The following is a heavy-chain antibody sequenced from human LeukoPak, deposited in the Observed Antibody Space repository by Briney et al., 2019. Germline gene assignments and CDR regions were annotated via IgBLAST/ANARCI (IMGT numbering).Heavy chain of an antibody. CDR1: GYKFTDYY. CDR2: MNPKSGGT. CDR3: WIVVRGAANDDPFDV. J-gene: IGHJ3*01. D-gene: IGHD3-10*01. V-gene: IGHV1-2*02. Sequence: ASVKASCKTSGYKFTDYYMHWVRQAPGQGLEWMGWMNPKSGGTNYTQRFQGRVTMTRDTSISTAYMELSRLTFDDTAIYYCWIVVRGAANDDPFDVWGQGTMVTVSS.